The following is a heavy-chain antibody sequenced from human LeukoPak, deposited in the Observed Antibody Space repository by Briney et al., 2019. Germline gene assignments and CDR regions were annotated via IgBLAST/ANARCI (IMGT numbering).Heavy chain of an antibody. CDR3: AKVSKGDIAAAGTTSPHFQH. J-gene: IGHJ1*01. D-gene: IGHD6-13*01. CDR2: ISYDGSNK. CDR1: GFTFSSYA. Sequence: GGSLRLSCAASGFTFSSYAMSWVRQAPGKGLEWVAVISYDGSNKYYADSVKGRFTISRDNSKNTLYLQMNSLRAEDTAVYYCAKVSKGDIAAAGTTSPHFQHWGQGTLVTVSS. V-gene: IGHV3-30*18.